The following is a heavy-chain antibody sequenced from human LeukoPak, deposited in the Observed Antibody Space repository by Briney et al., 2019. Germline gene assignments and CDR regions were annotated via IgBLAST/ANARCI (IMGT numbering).Heavy chain of an antibody. CDR3: ARLDVLNWFDP. CDR1: GFTVSSNY. Sequence: GGSLRLSCAASGFTVSSNYMSWVRQAPGKGLEWVSVIYSGGSTYYADSVKGRFTISRDNSKNTLYLQMNSLRAGDTAVYYCARLDVLNWFDPWGQGTLVTVSS. CDR2: IYSGGST. J-gene: IGHJ5*02. V-gene: IGHV3-66*04.